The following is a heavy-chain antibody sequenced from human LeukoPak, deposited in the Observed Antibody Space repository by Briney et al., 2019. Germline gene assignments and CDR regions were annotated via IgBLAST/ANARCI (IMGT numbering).Heavy chain of an antibody. Sequence: GGSLRLSCAASGFTLSNAWMSRVRQAPGKGLEWVGRIKSKTDGGTTDYAAPVKSRFTISRDDSKNTLYLQMNSLKTEDTAVYYCTTAIPSSGNYYRYFDYWGQGTLVTVSS. D-gene: IGHD3-10*01. CDR3: TTAIPSSGNYYRYFDY. V-gene: IGHV3-15*01. J-gene: IGHJ4*02. CDR1: GFTLSNAW. CDR2: IKSKTDGGTT.